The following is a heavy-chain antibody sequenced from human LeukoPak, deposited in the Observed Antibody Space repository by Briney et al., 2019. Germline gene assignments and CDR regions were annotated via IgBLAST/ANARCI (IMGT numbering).Heavy chain of an antibody. Sequence: RASLKVSCTASGYTFTGYYMHWVRQAPGQGLEXXXXXXPNSGGTNYAQKFQGRVTMTRDTSISTAYMELSRLRSDDTAVYYCARAPYYDFWSGYYKVDNFDYWGQGTLVTVSS. D-gene: IGHD3-3*01. CDR2: XXPNSGGT. CDR3: ARAPYYDFWSGYYKVDNFDY. J-gene: IGHJ4*02. V-gene: IGHV1-2*02. CDR1: GYTFTGYY.